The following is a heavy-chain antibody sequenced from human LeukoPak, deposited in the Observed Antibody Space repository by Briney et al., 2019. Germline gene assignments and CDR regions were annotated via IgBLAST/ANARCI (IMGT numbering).Heavy chain of an antibody. CDR1: GFTFSSYS. V-gene: IGHV3-48*02. D-gene: IGHD1-7*01. Sequence: GGSLRLSWAASGFTFSSYSMNWVRQAPGKGLECVSHISVSGSITFYADSVKGRFTISRDNAKNSLYLQMSSLRDEDTAVYYCARGPMTGTTSYMDVWGKGTTVTVSS. CDR2: ISVSGSIT. CDR3: ARGPMTGTTSYMDV. J-gene: IGHJ6*03.